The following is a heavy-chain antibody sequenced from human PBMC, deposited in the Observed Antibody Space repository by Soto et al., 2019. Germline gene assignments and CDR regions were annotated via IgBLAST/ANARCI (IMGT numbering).Heavy chain of an antibody. V-gene: IGHV3-23*01. J-gene: IGHJ4*02. CDR1: GMTLSNYA. Sequence: EVQLLESGGGLVPPGGFLRLSCAASGMTLSNYAMSWVRQAPGKGLEWVSGISSSGGSTYYAGSVKGRLTIARDNSKNTLVLQMNSLRAEDTAVYYCAKAPASSWTASRPFDQWGQGTLGTVSS. D-gene: IGHD5-18*01. CDR2: ISSSGGST. CDR3: AKAPASSWTASRPFDQ.